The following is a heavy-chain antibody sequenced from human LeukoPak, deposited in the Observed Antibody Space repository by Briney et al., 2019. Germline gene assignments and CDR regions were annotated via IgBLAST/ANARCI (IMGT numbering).Heavy chain of an antibody. D-gene: IGHD2-15*01. J-gene: IGHJ4*02. V-gene: IGHV3-66*01. CDR3: AREGYCSGGSCYDY. CDR2: IYSGGST. Sequence: GGSLRLSCAASGFTFSSYAMSWVRQAPGKGLEWVSVIYSGGSTYYADSVKGRFTISRDNSKNTLYLQMNSLRAEDTAVYYCAREGYCSGGSCYDYWGQGTLVTVSS. CDR1: GFTFSSYA.